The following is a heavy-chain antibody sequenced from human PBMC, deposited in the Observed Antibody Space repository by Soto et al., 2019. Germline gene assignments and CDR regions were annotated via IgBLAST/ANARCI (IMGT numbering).Heavy chain of an antibody. J-gene: IGHJ4*02. CDR1: GGSISSYY. CDR3: ASHKGYCTNGVCPPHY. Sequence: QVQLQESGPGLVKPSETLSLTCTVSGGSISSYYWSWIRQPPGKGLEWIGYIYYSGSTNYNPSLKSRVTISVDTSKNQFSLKLSSVTAADTAVYYCASHKGYCTNGVCPPHYWGQGTLVTVSS. CDR2: IYYSGST. D-gene: IGHD2-8*01. V-gene: IGHV4-59*08.